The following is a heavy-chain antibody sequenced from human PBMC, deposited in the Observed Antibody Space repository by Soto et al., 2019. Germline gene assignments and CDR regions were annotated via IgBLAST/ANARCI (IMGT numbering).Heavy chain of an antibody. V-gene: IGHV3-53*01. CDR3: ARATYDIGIDY. D-gene: IGHD3-9*01. CDR1: WFTVSSNY. CDR2: IYSGGST. J-gene: IGHJ4*02. Sequence: GGSLRLSCAASWFTVSSNYMSWVRQAPGKGLEWVSVIYSGGSTYYADSVKGRFTISRDNSKNTLYLQMNSLRAEDTAVYYCARATYDIGIDYWGQGTLVTSPQ.